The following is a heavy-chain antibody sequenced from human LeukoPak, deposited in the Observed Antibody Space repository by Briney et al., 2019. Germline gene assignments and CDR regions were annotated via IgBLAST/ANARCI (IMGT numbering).Heavy chain of an antibody. D-gene: IGHD3-10*01. CDR2: ISGRGVRT. CDR3: AKERPEEYYASGSYFDY. Sequence: GGSLRLSCAASGFTLSSYGMSWVRQAPGKGLEWVSGISGRGVRTYYADSVKGRFTISSDNSKNTLYLQMNSLRAEDTAVYYCAKERPEEYYASGSYFDYWGQGTLVTVSS. V-gene: IGHV3-23*01. CDR1: GFTLSSYG. J-gene: IGHJ4*02.